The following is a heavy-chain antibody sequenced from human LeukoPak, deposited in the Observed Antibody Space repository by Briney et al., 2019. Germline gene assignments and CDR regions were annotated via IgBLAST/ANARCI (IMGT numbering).Heavy chain of an antibody. CDR3: ARPESDYYDSSGYSSRLNY. CDR2: ISAYNGNT. D-gene: IGHD3-22*01. CDR1: GYTFTSYY. V-gene: IGHV1-18*04. J-gene: IGHJ4*02. Sequence: ASVKVSCKASGYTFTSYYMHWVRQAPGQGLEWMGWISAYNGNTNYAQKLQGRVTVTTDTSTSTAYMELRSLRSDDTAVYYCARPESDYYDSSGYSSRLNYWGQGTLVTVSS.